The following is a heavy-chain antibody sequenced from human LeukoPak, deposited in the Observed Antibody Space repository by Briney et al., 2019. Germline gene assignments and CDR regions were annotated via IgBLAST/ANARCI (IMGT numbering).Heavy chain of an antibody. D-gene: IGHD4-23*01. J-gene: IGHJ3*02. Sequence: GGSLRLSCAAPGFTFSSYAMSWVRQAPGTGLEWVSDISSSGGSAYYADSVKGRFTISRDNSKNTLYLQMNRLRAEDTAVYYCAKGRTMTTVVIDAFDIWGQGTMVTVSS. V-gene: IGHV3-23*01. CDR3: AKGRTMTTVVIDAFDI. CDR2: ISSSGGSA. CDR1: GFTFSSYA.